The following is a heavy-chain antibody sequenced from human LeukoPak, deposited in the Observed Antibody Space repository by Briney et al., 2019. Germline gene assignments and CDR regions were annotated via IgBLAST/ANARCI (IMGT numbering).Heavy chain of an antibody. CDR2: ITGSGDRT. J-gene: IGHJ4*02. D-gene: IGHD3-16*01. CDR1: GVTFSSHG. Sequence: GGSLRLSCGVSGVTFSSHGMNWVRQAPGKGLEWVSAITGSGDRTYYTDSVRGRFTVSRDNSKNKLYLQMNGLRAEGTAVYYCAKRGEDPVDLDYWGQGTLVTVSS. CDR3: AKRGEDPVDLDY. V-gene: IGHV3-23*01.